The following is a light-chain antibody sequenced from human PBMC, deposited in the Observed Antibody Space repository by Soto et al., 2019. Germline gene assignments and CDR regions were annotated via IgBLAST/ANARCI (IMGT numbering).Light chain of an antibody. V-gene: IGLV2-23*02. J-gene: IGLJ1*01. CDR2: EVN. CDR1: SSDVGSYNY. Sequence: QSALTQPASVSGSPGQSITISCTGTSSDVGSYNYVSWFQHHPGKAPKLIIYEVNKRLSGISDRFSGSKSGNTASLTISGLQAEDEADYYCCSYAGTTISYVFGTGTKVTVL. CDR3: CSYAGTTISYV.